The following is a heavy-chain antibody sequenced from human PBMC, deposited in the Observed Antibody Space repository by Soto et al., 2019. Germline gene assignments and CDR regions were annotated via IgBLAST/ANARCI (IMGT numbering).Heavy chain of an antibody. CDR2: IYPGDSDT. J-gene: IGHJ6*02. V-gene: IGHV5-51*01. D-gene: IGHD2-2*03. CDR1: GYSFTIYW. CDR3: ARFGRGMGVLDIVVVPAAVSYYYYGMDV. Sequence: GESLKISCKGSGYSFTIYWIGWVRQMPGKGLEWMGIIYPGDSDTRYSPSFQGQVTISADKSISTAYLQWSSLKASDTAMYYCARFGRGMGVLDIVVVPAAVSYYYYGMDVWGQGTTVTVSS.